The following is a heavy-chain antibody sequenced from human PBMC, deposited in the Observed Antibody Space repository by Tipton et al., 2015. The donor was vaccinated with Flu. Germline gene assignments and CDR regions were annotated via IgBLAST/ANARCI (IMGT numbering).Heavy chain of an antibody. CDR2: ISGSGDNT. V-gene: IGHV3-23*01. D-gene: IGHD6-13*01. J-gene: IGHJ4*02. CDR1: GITFSSYA. Sequence: SLRLSCTASGITFSSYAMSWVRQAPGEGPEWVSSISGSGDNTYCADSVKGRFTISRDNSRSTLYLQMDSLRAEDTAIYYCAKGATIAAARFFGYWGQGTLVAVSS. CDR3: AKGATIAAARFFGY.